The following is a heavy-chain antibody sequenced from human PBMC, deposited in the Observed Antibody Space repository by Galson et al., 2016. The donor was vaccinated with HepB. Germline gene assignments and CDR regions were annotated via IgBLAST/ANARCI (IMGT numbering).Heavy chain of an antibody. CDR3: AKGTTRLGDN. Sequence: SLRLSCAASGFAFSAYGMTWVRQAPRKGLEWVAAISTSGGSTDYADSVRGRFTISRDISKNMLYLQMNSLRAEDSALYYCAKGTTRLGDNWGQGILVTVSS. V-gene: IGHV3-23*01. J-gene: IGHJ4*02. CDR2: ISTSGGST. CDR1: GFAFSAYG. D-gene: IGHD4-11*01.